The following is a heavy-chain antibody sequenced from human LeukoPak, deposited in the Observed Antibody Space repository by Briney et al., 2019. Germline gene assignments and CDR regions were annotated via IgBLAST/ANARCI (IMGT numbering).Heavy chain of an antibody. D-gene: IGHD3-10*01. V-gene: IGHV3-23*01. Sequence: GGSLRLSCAASGFTFTNYAMSWVRQAPGEGLEWVSGFSGSGGSTYYAASVKGRFTISRDNSKNTLFLQMNSLRAEDTAVYYCAKDAYYYGSGGGAFDIWGQGTMVTVSS. J-gene: IGHJ3*02. CDR3: AKDAYYYGSGGGAFDI. CDR1: GFTFTNYA. CDR2: FSGSGGST.